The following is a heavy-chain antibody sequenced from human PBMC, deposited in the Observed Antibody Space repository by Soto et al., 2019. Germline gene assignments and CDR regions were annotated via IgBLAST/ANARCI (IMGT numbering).Heavy chain of an antibody. CDR3: ARAGSGVLPFAC. J-gene: IGHJ4*01. V-gene: IGHV1-18*01. Sequence: QVQLVQSGAEVKKPGASVKVSCKGSGYTFSTYAIAWVRQAPGQGLEWMAWISAYSGDTNYAPKVQGRATLTTGTPTTTAYLEVRSLTSADSAVYYFARAGSGVLPFACWGHGTLVTVSS. CDR1: GYTFSTYA. CDR2: ISAYSGDT. D-gene: IGHD6-19*01.